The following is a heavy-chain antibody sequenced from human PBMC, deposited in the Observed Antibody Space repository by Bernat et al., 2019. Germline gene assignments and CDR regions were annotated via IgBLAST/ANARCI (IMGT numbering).Heavy chain of an antibody. CDR2: IISDGSTA. Sequence: EVQLVESGGGLVQPGGSLRLSCAASGFTFSSYWMHWVRQAPGKGLVWVSRIISDGSTAYYEDSVKGRFTISSDNAKNTLYLQMNSLRAEDTALYYCTRPLSYDSWSYGYWGQGTLVTVSS. CDR1: GFTFSSYW. J-gene: IGHJ4*02. V-gene: IGHV3-74*01. CDR3: TRPLSYDSWSYGY. D-gene: IGHD3-10*01.